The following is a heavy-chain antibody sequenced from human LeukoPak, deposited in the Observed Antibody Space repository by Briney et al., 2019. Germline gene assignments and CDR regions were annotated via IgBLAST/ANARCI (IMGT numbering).Heavy chain of an antibody. Sequence: GASVKVSCKASGYTFTGYYMHWVRQAPGQGLEWMGWINPNSGGTNYAQKFQGRVTMTRDTSISTAYMELSRLRSDGTAVYYCARELRSANNWFDPWGQGTLVTVSS. V-gene: IGHV1-2*02. J-gene: IGHJ5*02. CDR2: INPNSGGT. CDR3: ARELRSANNWFDP. CDR1: GYTFTGYY.